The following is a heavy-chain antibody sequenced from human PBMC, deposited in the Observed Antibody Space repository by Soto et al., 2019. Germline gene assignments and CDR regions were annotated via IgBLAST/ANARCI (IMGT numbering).Heavy chain of an antibody. CDR2: IYYSGST. J-gene: IGHJ4*02. D-gene: IGHD3-9*01. CDR3: ARNYDILTGYYYGD. V-gene: IGHV4-30-4*01. CDR1: GGSISSGDYY. Sequence: SETLSLTCTVSGGSISSGDYYWSWIRQPPGKGLEWIGYIYYSGSTYYNPSLKSRVTISVDTSKNQFSLKLSSVTAADTAVYYCARNYDILTGYYYGDWGQGTLVTVSS.